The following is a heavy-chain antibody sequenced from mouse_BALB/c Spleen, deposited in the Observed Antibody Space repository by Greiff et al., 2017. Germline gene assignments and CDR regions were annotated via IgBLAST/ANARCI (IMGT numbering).Heavy chain of an antibody. CDR3: ARSFYRFYYYALDY. D-gene: IGHD2-14*01. CDR1: GFTFTSYG. CDR2: IWSGGST. J-gene: IGHJ4*01. V-gene: IGHV2-4-1*01. Sequence: VKLMESGAGLVQPSQCLSISCTVSGFTFTSYGVHWVRQSPGKGLEWLGVIWSGGSTDYNAAFIYRLSISKDYSTSEVFFKMNSLQADDTAIYYCARSFYRFYYYALDYWGQGTSVTVSA.